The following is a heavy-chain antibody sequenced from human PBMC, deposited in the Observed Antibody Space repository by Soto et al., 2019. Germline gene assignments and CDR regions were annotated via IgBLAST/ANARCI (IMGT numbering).Heavy chain of an antibody. Sequence: GGSLRLSCAASGFTFSSYAMHWVRQAPGKGLEWVAVISYDGSNKYYADSVKGRFTISRDNSKNTLYLQMNSLRAEDTALYYCAKRRSYYFYLGVDGWGQGTKVNGS. J-gene: IGHJ6*01. V-gene: IGHV3-30-3*02. CDR1: GFTFSSYA. CDR3: AKRRSYYFYLGVDG. CDR2: ISYDGSNK.